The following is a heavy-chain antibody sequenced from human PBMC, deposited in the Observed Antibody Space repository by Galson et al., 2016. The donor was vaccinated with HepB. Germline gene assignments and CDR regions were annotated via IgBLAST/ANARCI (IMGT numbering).Heavy chain of an antibody. V-gene: IGHV3-23*01. CDR2: ISANGGST. J-gene: IGHJ5*02. CDR3: ARRNWFDH. D-gene: IGHD1-14*01. Sequence: SLRLSCAASGFTFDNYAMSWVRQAPGKGLEWVSGISANGGSTYYADSVKGRLTISRDNSKNTIYLQMNSLTFDDTAIYFCARRNWFDHWGQGTLVTVSS. CDR1: GFTFDNYA.